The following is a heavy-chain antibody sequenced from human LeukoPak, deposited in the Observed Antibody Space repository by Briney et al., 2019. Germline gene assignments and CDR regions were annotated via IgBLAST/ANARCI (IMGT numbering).Heavy chain of an antibody. J-gene: IGHJ4*02. CDR3: AAGIIAAAGTYYFDY. CDR2: INHSGST. CDR1: GGSISSYY. D-gene: IGHD6-13*01. Sequence: SETLSLTCTVSGGSISSYYWSWIRQPPGKGLEWIGEINHSGSTNYNPSLKSRVTISVDTSKNQFSLKLSSVTAADTAVYYCAAGIIAAAGTYYFDYWGQGTLVTVPS. V-gene: IGHV4-34*01.